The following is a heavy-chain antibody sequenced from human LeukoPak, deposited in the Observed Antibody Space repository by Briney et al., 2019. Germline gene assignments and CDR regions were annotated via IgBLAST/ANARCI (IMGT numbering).Heavy chain of an antibody. D-gene: IGHD3-10*01. J-gene: IGHJ4*02. V-gene: IGHV3-64*02. CDR2: ISSTGGTS. CDR3: ARVMSGSGSKYFDY. CDR1: GFTFSSFP. Sequence: GGSLRLSCAASGFTFSSFPMHWVRQVPGKGLEYVPAISSTGGTSYYADSVKDRFTISRDNSKNTLYLQMGSLRAEDMAVYYCARVMSGSGSKYFDYWGQGTLVTVSS.